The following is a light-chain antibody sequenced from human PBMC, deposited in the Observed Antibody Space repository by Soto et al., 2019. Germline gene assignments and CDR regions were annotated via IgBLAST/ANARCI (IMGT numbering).Light chain of an antibody. V-gene: IGKV3-15*01. Sequence: EIVLTQSPGTLSLSPGERATLSCRASQSVSNNYLAWYQQKPGQAPRLLIYGASTRATGIPVRFSGSASGTEFTLTISSLQSEDFAVYYCQQYNNWPITFGQGTRLEIK. J-gene: IGKJ5*01. CDR1: QSVSNN. CDR3: QQYNNWPIT. CDR2: GAS.